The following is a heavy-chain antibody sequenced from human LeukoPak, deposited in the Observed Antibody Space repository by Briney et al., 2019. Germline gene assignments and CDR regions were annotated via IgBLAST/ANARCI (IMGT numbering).Heavy chain of an antibody. V-gene: IGHV4-38-2*02. CDR2: IYHGGIT. J-gene: IGHJ1*01. Sequence: SETLSLTCTVSGYSISSGYYWGWIWQPPGKGLEWIGSIYHGGITYYNPSLTSRVTISVDTSKNQFSLKLSSVTAADTAVYFLSLHQGPIHYQH. CDR3: SLHQGPIHYQH. CDR1: GYSISSGYY.